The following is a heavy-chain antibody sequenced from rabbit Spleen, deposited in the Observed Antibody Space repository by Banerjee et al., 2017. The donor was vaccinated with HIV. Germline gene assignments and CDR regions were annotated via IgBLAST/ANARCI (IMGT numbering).Heavy chain of an antibody. CDR1: GFSFSSSAY. J-gene: IGHJ6*01. Sequence: QSLEESGGDLVKPGGTLTLTCTASGFSFSSSAYMCWVRQAPGKGLEWISCIASGSSGFTYSATWAKGRFTISKTSSTTVTLQMTSLTVADTATYFCARDTGSSFSSYGMDLWGPGTLVTVS. D-gene: IGHD8-1*01. CDR2: IASGSSGFT. CDR3: ARDTGSSFSSYGMDL. V-gene: IGHV1S40*01.